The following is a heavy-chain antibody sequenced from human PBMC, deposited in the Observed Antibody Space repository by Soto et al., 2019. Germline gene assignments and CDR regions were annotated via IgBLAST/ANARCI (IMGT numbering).Heavy chain of an antibody. CDR3: AREDYYDSSGYRTRDAFDI. CDR2: INHSGST. CDR1: GGSFSGYY. J-gene: IGHJ3*02. Sequence: PSETLSLTCAVYGGSFSGYYWSWIRQPPGKGLEWIGEINHSGSTNYNPSLKSRVTISVDTSKNQFSLKLSSVTAADTAVYYCAREDYYDSSGYRTRDAFDIWGQGTMATVSS. V-gene: IGHV4-34*01. D-gene: IGHD3-22*01.